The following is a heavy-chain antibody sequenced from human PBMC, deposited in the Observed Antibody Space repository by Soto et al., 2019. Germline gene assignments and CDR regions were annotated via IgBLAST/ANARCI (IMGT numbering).Heavy chain of an antibody. Sequence: GGSLRLSCAASGFTFSSYGMHWVRQAPGKGLEWVAVISYDGSNKYYADSVKGRFTISRDNSKNTLYLQMNSLRAEDTAVYYCAKSPGGYYSFDIWGQGTMDTVSS. D-gene: IGHD3-3*01. V-gene: IGHV3-30*18. CDR1: GFTFSSYG. CDR2: ISYDGSNK. J-gene: IGHJ3*02. CDR3: AKSPGGYYSFDI.